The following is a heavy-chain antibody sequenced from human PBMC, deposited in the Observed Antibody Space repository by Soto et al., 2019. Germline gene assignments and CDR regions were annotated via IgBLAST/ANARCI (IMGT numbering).Heavy chain of an antibody. V-gene: IGHV4-39*01. CDR3: ARQQYCGSSTCYDSLYYQYMDV. J-gene: IGHJ6*03. CDR1: GDSIRSAHYF. CDR2: IYHSGAT. D-gene: IGHD2-2*01. Sequence: QLRLQESGPGLVKPSETLSLTCSVFGDSIRSAHYFWGWVRQPPGKGLEWIGSIYHSGATFYDPSRRSRVTLSVDTTNNQFSLRLSSVTAADTAVYFCARQQYCGSSTCYDSLYYQYMDVWGKGTMVTVSS.